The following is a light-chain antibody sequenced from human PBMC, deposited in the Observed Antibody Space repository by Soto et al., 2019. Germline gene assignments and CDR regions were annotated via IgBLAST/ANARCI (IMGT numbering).Light chain of an antibody. CDR2: EVS. J-gene: IGLJ1*01. Sequence: QSALTQPASVSGSPGQSITISCTGTSSDIGAYNYVSWYQQHPGRAPKLMVYEVSDRPSGVSNRFSGSKSGNSASLTISGLQAEDEADYYCTSYTTSSTLSYVFGTGTKATVL. V-gene: IGLV2-14*01. CDR1: SSDIGAYNY. CDR3: TSYTTSSTLSYV.